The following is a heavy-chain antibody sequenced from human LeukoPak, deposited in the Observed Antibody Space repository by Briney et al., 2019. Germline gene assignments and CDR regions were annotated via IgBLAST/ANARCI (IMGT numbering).Heavy chain of an antibody. D-gene: IGHD5-12*01. CDR2: IRSDGSIK. J-gene: IGHJ6*03. CDR3: AKDNVKVTTIRRVPHYMDV. Sequence: GSLRLSCAGSGFSFSSYGMHWVRQAPGKGLEWMAFIRSDGSIKYYADSVKGRFTISRDNSKNTLYLQMSSLTAEDTAVYYCAKDNVKVTTIRRVPHYMDVWGKGATVTISS. V-gene: IGHV3-30*02. CDR1: GFSFSSYG.